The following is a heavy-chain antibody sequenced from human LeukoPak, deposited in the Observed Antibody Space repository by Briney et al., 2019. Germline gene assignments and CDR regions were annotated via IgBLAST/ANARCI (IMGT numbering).Heavy chain of an antibody. CDR3: ARQQYSSGWYEIDY. Sequence: SETLSLTCTVSGGSISSSSYYWGSIRQPPGKGLEWIGYIYYSGSAYYNPSLKSRVTISVDTSKNQFSLKLSSVTAADTAVYYCARQQYSSGWYEIDYWGQGTLVSVSS. J-gene: IGHJ4*02. CDR1: GGSISSSSYY. V-gene: IGHV4-39*01. D-gene: IGHD6-19*01. CDR2: IYYSGSA.